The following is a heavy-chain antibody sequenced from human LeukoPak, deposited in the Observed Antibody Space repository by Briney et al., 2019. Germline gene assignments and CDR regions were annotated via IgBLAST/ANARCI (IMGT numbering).Heavy chain of an antibody. V-gene: IGHV4-59*01. CDR3: ARVDSSGSYYSYYMDV. CDR1: GGSISSYY. J-gene: IGHJ6*03. Sequence: SETLSLTCTVSGGSISSYYWSWIRQPPGKGLEWIGYIYYSGSTNYNPSLKSQVTISVDTSKNQFSLKLSSVTAADTAVYYCARVDSSGSYYSYYMDVWGKGTTVTVSS. CDR2: IYYSGST. D-gene: IGHD3-10*01.